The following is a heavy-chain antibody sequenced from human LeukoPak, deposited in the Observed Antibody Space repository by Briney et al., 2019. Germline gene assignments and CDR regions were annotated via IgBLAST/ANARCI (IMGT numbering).Heavy chain of an antibody. V-gene: IGHV5-51*01. CDR2: IYPGDSDT. Sequence: PGESLKISCKGSGYSFTSYWIGWVRQMPGKGLEWMGIIYPGDSDTRYSPSFQGQVTISADKSISTAYLQWSSLKASDTAMYYCATHRGSGPRYSYGQGSAFDIWGQGTMVTVSS. CDR1: GYSFTSYW. D-gene: IGHD5-18*01. CDR3: ATHRGSGPRYSYGQGSAFDI. J-gene: IGHJ3*02.